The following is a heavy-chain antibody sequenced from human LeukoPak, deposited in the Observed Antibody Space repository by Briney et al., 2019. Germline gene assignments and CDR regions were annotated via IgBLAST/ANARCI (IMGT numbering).Heavy chain of an antibody. CDR2: INPSGGST. CDR3: ARSPHILTGENFDY. CDR1: GYTFTSYY. Sequence: ASVKVSCKASGYTFTSYYMHWVRQAPRQGLAWMGLINPSGGSTSYAQKFQDSVSMTRDTSISTAYMHLSRLRFADTAVYYCARSPHILTGENFDYWGQGTLLTVSS. D-gene: IGHD3-9*01. V-gene: IGHV1-46*01. J-gene: IGHJ4*02.